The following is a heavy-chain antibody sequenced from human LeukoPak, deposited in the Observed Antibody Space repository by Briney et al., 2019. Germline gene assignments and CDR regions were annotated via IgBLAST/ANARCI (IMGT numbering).Heavy chain of an antibody. V-gene: IGHV3-23*01. D-gene: IGHD3-22*01. CDR1: GFTFSTYA. J-gene: IGHJ4*02. CDR3: AKPAYYDSNGYYSPFDY. CDR2: ISGSGGST. Sequence: GGSLRLSCAASGFTFSTYAVSWVRLAPGQGLEWVSAISGSGGSTYYADFVKGRFTSARNNSKNTVYLQMNSLRAEDTAVYDGAKPAYYDSNGYYSPFDYWGQGTLVTVSS.